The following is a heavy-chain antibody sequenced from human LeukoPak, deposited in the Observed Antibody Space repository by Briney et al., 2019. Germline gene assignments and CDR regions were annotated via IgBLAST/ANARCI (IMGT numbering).Heavy chain of an antibody. J-gene: IGHJ3*02. CDR3: AARVGATASAAFDI. CDR2: IYYSGST. V-gene: IGHV4-31*03. D-gene: IGHD1-26*01. Sequence: SQALSLTCTVSGGSISSGGYYWSWIRQHPGKGLEWTGYIYYSGSTYYNPSLKSRVTISVDTSKNQFSLKLSSVTAADTAVYYCAARVGATASAAFDIWGQGTMVTVSS. CDR1: GGSISSGGYY.